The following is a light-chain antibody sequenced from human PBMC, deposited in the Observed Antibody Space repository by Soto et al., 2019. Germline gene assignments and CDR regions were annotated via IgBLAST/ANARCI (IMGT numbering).Light chain of an antibody. CDR3: CSYAGSYSWV. CDR1: SSNVGGYSY. J-gene: IGLJ3*02. Sequence: QAVVTQPRSVSGSPGQSVTISCTGTSSNVGGYSYVSWYQQHPGIAPQLIIYDVTKRPSGVPDRFSGSKSGNTASLTISGLQAEDEADYYCCSYAGSYSWVFGGGTKVTVL. CDR2: DVT. V-gene: IGLV2-11*01.